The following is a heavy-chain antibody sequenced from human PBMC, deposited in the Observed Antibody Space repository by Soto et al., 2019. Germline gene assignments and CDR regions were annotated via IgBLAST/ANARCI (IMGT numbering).Heavy chain of an antibody. D-gene: IGHD3-10*01. CDR2: IWYDGSNK. Sequence: QVQLVESGGGVVQPGRSLRLSCAASGFTFSSYGMHWVRQAPGKGLEWVAVIWYDGSNKYYADSVKGRFTISRDNSKNTLYLQMNSLRAEDTAVYYCARRGVLPWFGEPRFYGMDVWGQGTTVTVSS. V-gene: IGHV3-33*01. CDR3: ARRGVLPWFGEPRFYGMDV. CDR1: GFTFSSYG. J-gene: IGHJ6*02.